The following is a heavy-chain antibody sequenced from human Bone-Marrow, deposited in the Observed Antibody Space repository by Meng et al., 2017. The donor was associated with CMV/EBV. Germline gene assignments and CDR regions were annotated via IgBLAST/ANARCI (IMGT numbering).Heavy chain of an antibody. D-gene: IGHD3-10*01. CDR2: IYPTDSDT. CDR1: GYSFTSYW. CDR3: ARHITFAASSSAMDV. J-gene: IGHJ6*02. V-gene: IGHV5-51*01. Sequence: KVSCKGSGYSFTSYWIAWVRQMPGKGLEWMGIIYPTDSDTRYSPSFIGQVTISVDKSISTAYLRWNSLKASDTAMYYCARHITFAASSSAMDVWGQGTTVTVSS.